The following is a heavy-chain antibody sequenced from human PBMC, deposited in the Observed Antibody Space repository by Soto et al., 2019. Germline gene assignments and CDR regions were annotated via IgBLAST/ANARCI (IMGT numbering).Heavy chain of an antibody. V-gene: IGHV3-74*01. Sequence: GGSLRLSCAASGFTFSSYWMHGVCQAPGKGLVWVSRINSDGSSTSYADSVKGRFTISRDNAKNTLYLQMNSLRAEDTAVYYCAREGGSITSDLDYWGQGTLVTVSS. CDR1: GFTFSSYW. D-gene: IGHD3-3*01. J-gene: IGHJ4*02. CDR2: INSDGSST. CDR3: AREGGSITSDLDY.